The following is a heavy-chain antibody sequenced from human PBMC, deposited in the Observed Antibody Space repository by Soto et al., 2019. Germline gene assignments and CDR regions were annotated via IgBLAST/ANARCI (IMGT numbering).Heavy chain of an antibody. CDR2: IWYDGSNK. CDR3: ARGKRDGYNYYYYYYGMDV. V-gene: IGHV3-33*01. Sequence: LRLSCAASGFTFSSYGMHWVRQAPGKGLEWVAVIWYDGSNKYYADSVKGRFTISRDNSKNTLYLQMNSLRAEDTAAYYCARGKRDGYNYYYYYYGMDVWGQGTTVTVSS. CDR1: GFTFSSYG. D-gene: IGHD5-12*01. J-gene: IGHJ6*02.